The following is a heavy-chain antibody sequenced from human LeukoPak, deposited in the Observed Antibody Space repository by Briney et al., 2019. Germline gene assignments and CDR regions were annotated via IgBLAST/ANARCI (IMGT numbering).Heavy chain of an antibody. CDR1: GDSVSTNIAT. D-gene: IGHD1-1*01. V-gene: IGHV6-1*01. Sequence: HSQSLSLTCAISGDSVSTNIATWNWSRQSPSRGLWWLGRIFYRSKWYTDYALSLRSRIILHSDTSKNQLSLQLTSLTPEDTAVYYCARGGPETGFDYWGQGALVTVSS. CDR2: IFYRSKWYT. J-gene: IGHJ4*02. CDR3: ARGGPETGFDY.